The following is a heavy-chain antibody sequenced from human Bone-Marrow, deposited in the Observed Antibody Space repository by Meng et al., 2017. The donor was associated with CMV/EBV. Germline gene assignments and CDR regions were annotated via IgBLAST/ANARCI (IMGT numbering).Heavy chain of an antibody. CDR1: GGSISSGESY. D-gene: IGHD3/OR15-3a*01. V-gene: IGHV4-30-4*08. J-gene: IGHJ6*02. Sequence: SETLSLTCSASGGSISSGESYWSWIRRPPGKGLEWIGYIYYSGSTYYNPSPRSRVSISVDTSKNQFSRKLSSVTAADTAVYYCARDHGRGLRDQYDGLDVWGQGTTVTVSS. CDR3: ARDHGRGLRDQYDGLDV. CDR2: IYYSGST.